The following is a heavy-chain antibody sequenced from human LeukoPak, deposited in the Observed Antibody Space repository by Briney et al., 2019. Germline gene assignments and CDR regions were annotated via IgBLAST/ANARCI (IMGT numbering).Heavy chain of an antibody. CDR2: ISWDGGST. J-gene: IGHJ4*02. CDR1: GFTFDDYT. D-gene: IGHD3-16*02. CDR3: FLNDMITFGGVGVNEDY. Sequence: GGSLRLSCAASGFTFDDYTMHWVRQAPGKGLEWVSLISWDGGSTYYADSVKGRFTISRDNSKSTVYLQMNSLRAEDTAVYYCFLNDMITFGGVGVNEDYWGQGTLVTVSS. V-gene: IGHV3-43*01.